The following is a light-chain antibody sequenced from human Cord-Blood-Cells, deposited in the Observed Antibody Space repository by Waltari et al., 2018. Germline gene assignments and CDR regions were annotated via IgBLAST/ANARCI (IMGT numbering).Light chain of an antibody. J-gene: IGLJ1*01. CDR2: DVS. CDR1: SSDVGGYNY. Sequence: QSALTQPRSVSGSPGQSVTISCTGTSSDVGGYNYVSWYQQHPGKAPKLMIYDVSKLPSRVPDRFSGSKSGNTASLPISGLQAEYEADYYCCSYAGSYTGVFGTGTKVTVL. V-gene: IGLV2-11*01. CDR3: CSYAGSYTGV.